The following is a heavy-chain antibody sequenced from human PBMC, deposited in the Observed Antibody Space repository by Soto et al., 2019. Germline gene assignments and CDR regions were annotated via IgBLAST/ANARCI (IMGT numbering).Heavy chain of an antibody. V-gene: IGHV3-9*01. D-gene: IGHD3-16*02. J-gene: IGHJ3*02. CDR1: GFTFDDYA. Sequence: GGSLRLSCAASGFTFDDYAMHWVRQAPGKGLEWVSGISWNSGSIGYADSVKGRFTISRDNAKNSLYLQMNSLRAEDTALYYCAKDIADDYIWGSYRAHAFDIWGQGTMVTVSS. CDR3: AKDIADDYIWGSYRAHAFDI. CDR2: ISWNSGSI.